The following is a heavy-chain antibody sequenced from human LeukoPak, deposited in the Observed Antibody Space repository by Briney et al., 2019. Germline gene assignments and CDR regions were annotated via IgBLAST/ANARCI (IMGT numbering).Heavy chain of an antibody. CDR3: ARITGSSVKVDY. J-gene: IGHJ4*01. Sequence: SETLSLTCTVSGGSISSGGYYWSWIRQHPGKGLEWIGHIYYSGTTYYSPSLRSRVTMSVDTSKNQFSLNLSSVTAADTAVYYCARITGSSVKVDYWGQGTLVTVSS. CDR2: IYYSGTT. CDR1: GGSISSGGYY. D-gene: IGHD1-14*01. V-gene: IGHV4-31*03.